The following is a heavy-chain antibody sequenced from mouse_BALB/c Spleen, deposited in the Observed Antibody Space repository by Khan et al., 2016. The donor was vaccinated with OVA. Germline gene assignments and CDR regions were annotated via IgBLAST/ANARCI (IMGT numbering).Heavy chain of an antibody. J-gene: IGHJ2*01. CDR3: ARIYRGDFDY. CDR1: GYSITTDYA. CDR2: ISYSGNT. Sequence: EVQLQESGPGLVKPSQSLSLTCTVTGYSITTDYAWNWIRQFPGNKLEWMGYISYSGNTKYNPFLKSRISITRDTSKNTFFLQLKSVTTEDTARYYCARIYRGDFDYWGQGTTLTVSS. V-gene: IGHV3-2*02. D-gene: IGHD2-14*01.